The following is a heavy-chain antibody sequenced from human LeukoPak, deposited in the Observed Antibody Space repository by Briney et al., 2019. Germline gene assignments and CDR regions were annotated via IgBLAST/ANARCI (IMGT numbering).Heavy chain of an antibody. CDR3: ARGGGATMVRGVIKEINWFDP. V-gene: IGHV4-4*07. CDR2: IYTSGST. Sequence: SETLSLTCTVSGGSISSYYWSWIRQPAGKGLEWIGRIYTSGSTNYNPSLKSRVTMSVDTSKNQFSLKLSSVTAADTAVYYCARGGGATMVRGVIKEINWFDPWGQGTLVTVSS. J-gene: IGHJ5*02. D-gene: IGHD3-10*01. CDR1: GGSISSYY.